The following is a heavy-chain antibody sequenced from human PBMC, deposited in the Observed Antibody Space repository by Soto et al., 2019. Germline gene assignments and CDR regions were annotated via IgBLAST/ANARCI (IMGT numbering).Heavy chain of an antibody. D-gene: IGHD3-10*01. CDR2: MSYDGSNK. J-gene: IGHJ6*02. Sequence: QVQLVESGGGVVQPGRSLRLSCAASGFTFSSYGMHWVRQAPGKGLEWVAVMSYDGSNKYYADSVKGRFTISRDNSKNTLFLQMNSLRAEDTAVYYCAKEDYSYGMDVWGQGTTVTVSS. V-gene: IGHV3-30*18. CDR1: GFTFSSYG. CDR3: AKEDYSYGMDV.